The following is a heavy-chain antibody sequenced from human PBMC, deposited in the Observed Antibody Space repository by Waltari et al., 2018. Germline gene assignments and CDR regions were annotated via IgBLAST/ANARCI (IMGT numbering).Heavy chain of an antibody. CDR2: IYPGDADT. Sequence: EVQLVQSGAEVKKPGESLKISCQGSGYSFTSYLIGWVRQMPGKGLEWMGLIYPGDADTRYSPSFQGQVTISADKSISTAYLQWSSLKASDTAMYYCARRTGYSYGRIDYWGQGTLVTVSS. J-gene: IGHJ4*02. V-gene: IGHV5-51*01. D-gene: IGHD5-18*01. CDR1: GYSFTSYL. CDR3: ARRTGYSYGRIDY.